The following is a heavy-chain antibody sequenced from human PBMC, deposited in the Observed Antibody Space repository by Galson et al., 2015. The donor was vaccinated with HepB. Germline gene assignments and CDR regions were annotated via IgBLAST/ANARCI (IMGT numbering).Heavy chain of an antibody. CDR3: ARDAFYSSSSKYYYGMDV. J-gene: IGHJ6*02. CDR1: GFTFSDYY. CDR2: ISSSSSYT. V-gene: IGHV3-11*06. D-gene: IGHD6-6*01. Sequence: LRLSCAASGFTFSDYYMSWIRQAPGKGLEWVSYISSSSSYTNYADSVKGRFTISRDNAKNSLYLQMISLRAEDTAVYYCARDAFYSSSSKYYYGMDVWGQGTTVTVSS.